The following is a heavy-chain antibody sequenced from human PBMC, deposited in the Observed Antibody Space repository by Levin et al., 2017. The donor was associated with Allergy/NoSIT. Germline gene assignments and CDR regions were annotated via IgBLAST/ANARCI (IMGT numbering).Heavy chain of an antibody. J-gene: IGHJ4*02. CDR2: LSGSGGST. CDR3: AKYRDTSGQPSGGFDC. V-gene: IGHV3-23*01. D-gene: IGHD3-22*01. Sequence: GESLKISCAASGFTFSSYAMSWVRQAPGKGLEWVSGLSGSGGSTYYADSVKGRLTISRDNSKNTLYLQMNGLRAEDTAVYYCAKYRDTSGQPSGGFDCWGQGTLVTVSS. CDR1: GFTFSSYA.